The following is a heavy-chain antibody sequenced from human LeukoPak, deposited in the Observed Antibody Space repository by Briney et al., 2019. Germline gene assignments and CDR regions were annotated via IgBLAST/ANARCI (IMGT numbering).Heavy chain of an antibody. CDR2: ILYSVST. CDR1: RGSISSSHYY. CDR3: ARPEQANNYDSSGYDI. D-gene: IGHD3-22*01. V-gene: IGHV4-39*01. J-gene: IGHJ4*02. Sequence: SETLSLTCTVSRGSISSSHYYWGWLRQPPGKGLEWIGSILYSVSTYYNPSFKSRVTISVDTSKNQISLKLRAVTAADTAVYFCARPEQANNYDSSGYDIWGQGTLVTVSS.